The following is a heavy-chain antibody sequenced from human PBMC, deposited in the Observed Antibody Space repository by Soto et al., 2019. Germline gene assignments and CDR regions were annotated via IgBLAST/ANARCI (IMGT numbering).Heavy chain of an antibody. CDR2: ISYDGGDK. CDR3: AKDRTSNFWSAYLDS. J-gene: IGHJ4*02. Sequence: QVQLVESGGGVVQPGRSLRLSCAASGFTFNSYAMHWVRQAPGRGLEWVAVISYDGGDKSYADSVKGRFTISRDTSNNTLYLQMNSLRPEDTAVYYCAKDRTSNFWSAYLDSWGQGTLITVSS. D-gene: IGHD3-3*01. V-gene: IGHV3-30*18. CDR1: GFTFNSYA.